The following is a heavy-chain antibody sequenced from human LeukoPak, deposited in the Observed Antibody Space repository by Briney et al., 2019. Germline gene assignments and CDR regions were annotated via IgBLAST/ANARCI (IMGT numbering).Heavy chain of an antibody. V-gene: IGHV4-59*01. CDR2: IYYSGST. Sequence: SETLSLTCTVSGGSISSYYWSWIRQPPGKGLEWIGYIYYSGSTNYNPSLKSRVTISVDTSKNQFSLKLSSVTAADTAVYYCARDPYYYDSSGYPHYFDYWGQGTLVTVSS. CDR1: GGSISSYY. J-gene: IGHJ4*02. D-gene: IGHD3-22*01. CDR3: ARDPYYYDSSGYPHYFDY.